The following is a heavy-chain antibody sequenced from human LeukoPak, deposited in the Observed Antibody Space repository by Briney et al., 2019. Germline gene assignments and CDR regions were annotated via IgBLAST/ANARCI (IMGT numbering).Heavy chain of an antibody. D-gene: IGHD6-19*01. CDR1: GFIFSNYA. Sequence: PGGSLRLSCKTSGFIFSNYAMHWVRQAPGKGLEWVAIIWYDGQNKYYAESVKGRFTISRDNSKNTLYLQMNSLSDDDTAVYYCAREWGRIAVAGGTGYWGQGTLVTVSS. V-gene: IGHV3-33*01. CDR2: IWYDGQNK. CDR3: AREWGRIAVAGGTGY. J-gene: IGHJ4*02.